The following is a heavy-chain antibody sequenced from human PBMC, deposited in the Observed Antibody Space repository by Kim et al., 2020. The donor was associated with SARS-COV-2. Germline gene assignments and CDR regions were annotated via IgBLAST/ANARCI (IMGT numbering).Heavy chain of an antibody. J-gene: IGHJ3*02. Sequence: GGSLRLSCAASGFTFSSYSMNWVRQAPGKGLEWVSSISSSSSYIYYADSVKGRFTISRDNAKNSLYLQMNSLRAEDTAVYYCARDPLDYDSRKRHQTDAFDIWGQGTMVTVSS. V-gene: IGHV3-21*04. CDR2: ISSSSSYI. CDR3: ARDPLDYDSRKRHQTDAFDI. D-gene: IGHD3-22*01. CDR1: GFTFSSYS.